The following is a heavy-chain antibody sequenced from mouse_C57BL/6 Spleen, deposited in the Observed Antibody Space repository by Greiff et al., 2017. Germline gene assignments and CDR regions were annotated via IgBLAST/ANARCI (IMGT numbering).Heavy chain of an antibody. D-gene: IGHD2-3*01. CDR2: INPYNGDT. CDR3: AKGGDGYYAWFAY. V-gene: IGHV1-20*01. CDR1: GYSFTGYF. Sequence: VQLQQSGPELVKPGDSVKISCKASGYSFTGYFMNWVMQSHGKSLEWIGRINPYNGDTFYNQKFKGKATLTVDKSSSTAHMELRSLTSEDSAVYYCAKGGDGYYAWFAYWGQGTLVTVSA. J-gene: IGHJ3*01.